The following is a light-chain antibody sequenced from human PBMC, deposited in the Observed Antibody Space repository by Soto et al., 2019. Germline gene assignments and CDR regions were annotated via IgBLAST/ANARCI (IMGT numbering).Light chain of an antibody. J-gene: IGKJ1*01. CDR3: HQSYRTART. Sequence: DIQMTQSPSSLSASVGDRVTITCRASQSISSDLNWYQQKPGKAPKLLIYAASSLQSGVPSRFSGSGYGTDFTLTISSLQPDDFATYYCHQSYRTARTFGQGTKVEIK. CDR2: AAS. CDR1: QSISSD. V-gene: IGKV1-39*01.